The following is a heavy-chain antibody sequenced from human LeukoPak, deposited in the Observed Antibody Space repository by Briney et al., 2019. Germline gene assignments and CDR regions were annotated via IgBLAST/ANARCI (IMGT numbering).Heavy chain of an antibody. V-gene: IGHV4-4*02. CDR3: GKTDIYFNPIDY. J-gene: IGHJ4*02. CDR1: GVSISSSEW. D-gene: IGHD3-9*01. Sequence: SETLSLTCAVSGVSISSSEWWIWVRQPPGQGLEWIGEIHRDGRTRYNPSLKSRVTMSIDYSKNQFSLKVSSVTAADTAVYYCGKTDIYFNPIDYWGPGSLVTVSS. CDR2: IHRDGRT.